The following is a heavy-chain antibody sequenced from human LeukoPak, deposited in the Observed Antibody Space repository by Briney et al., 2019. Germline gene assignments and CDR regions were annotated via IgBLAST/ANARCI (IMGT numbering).Heavy chain of an antibody. V-gene: IGHV1-2*02. J-gene: IGHJ6*02. D-gene: IGHD2-2*01. CDR1: GYTFTGYY. CDR3: ARDVVVVPAAVYYYYGMDV. Sequence: ASVKVSCRASGYTFTGYYMHWVRRAPGQGLEWMGWINPNSGGTNYAQKFQGRVTMTRDTSISTAYMELSRLRSDDTAVYYCARDVVVVPAAVYYYYGMDVWGQGTTVTVSS. CDR2: INPNSGGT.